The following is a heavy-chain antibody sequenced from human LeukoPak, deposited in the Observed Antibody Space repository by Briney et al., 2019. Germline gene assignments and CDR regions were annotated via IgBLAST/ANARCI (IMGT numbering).Heavy chain of an antibody. J-gene: IGHJ4*02. Sequence: GASVKVSCKASGYTFTSYGISWVRQAPGQGLGWMGWISAYNGNTNYAQKLQGRVTMTTDTSTSTAYMELRSLRSDDTAVYYCARDQPSRYDSSGYFDYWGQGTLVTVSS. CDR1: GYTFTSYG. V-gene: IGHV1-18*01. D-gene: IGHD3-22*01. CDR2: ISAYNGNT. CDR3: ARDQPSRYDSSGYFDY.